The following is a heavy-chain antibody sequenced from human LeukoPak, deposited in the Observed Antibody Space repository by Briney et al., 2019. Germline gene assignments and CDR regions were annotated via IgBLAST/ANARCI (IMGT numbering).Heavy chain of an antibody. J-gene: IGHJ4*02. D-gene: IGHD3-10*01. CDR3: TRVFYYGSGSYYNDY. CDR1: GFTFGDYA. V-gene: IGHV3-49*03. CDR2: IRSKAYGGTT. Sequence: GGSLRLSCTASGFTFGDYAMSWFRQAPGKGLEWVGFIRSKAYGGTTEYAASVKGRFTISRDDSKSIAYLRMNSLKTEDTAVYYCTRVFYYGSGSYYNDYWGQGTLVTVSS.